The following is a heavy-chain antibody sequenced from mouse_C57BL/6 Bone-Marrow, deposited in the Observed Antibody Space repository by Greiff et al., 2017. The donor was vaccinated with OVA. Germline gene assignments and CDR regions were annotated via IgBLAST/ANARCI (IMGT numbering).Heavy chain of an antibody. Sequence: EVQRVESGGGLVKPGGSLKLSCAASGFTFSSYAMSWVRQTPEKRLEWVATISDGGSYTYYPDNVKGRFTISRDNAKNNLYLQMSHLKSEDTAMYYCARDDYYDYDAFAYWGQGTLVTVSA. CDR2: ISDGGSYT. J-gene: IGHJ3*01. D-gene: IGHD2-4*01. V-gene: IGHV5-4*01. CDR3: ARDDYYDYDAFAY. CDR1: GFTFSSYA.